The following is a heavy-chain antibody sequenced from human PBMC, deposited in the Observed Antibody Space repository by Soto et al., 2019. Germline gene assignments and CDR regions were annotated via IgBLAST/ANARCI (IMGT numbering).Heavy chain of an antibody. D-gene: IGHD2-2*02. V-gene: IGHV3-33*01. CDR2: IWYDGSNK. CDR1: GFTFSSYG. Sequence: GGSLRLSCAASGFTFSSYGMHWVRQAPGKGLEWVAVIWYDGSNKYYADSVKGRFTISRDNSKNTLYLQMNSLRAEDTAVYYCARDALPATAILVGYYYYYMDVWGKGTTVTVSS. J-gene: IGHJ6*03. CDR3: ARDALPATAILVGYYYYYMDV.